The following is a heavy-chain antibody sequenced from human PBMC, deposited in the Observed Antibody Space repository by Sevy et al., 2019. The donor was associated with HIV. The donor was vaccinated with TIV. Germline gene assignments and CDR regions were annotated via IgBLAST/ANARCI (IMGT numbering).Heavy chain of an antibody. V-gene: IGHV4-39*01. CDR3: AGPILTYNNGWSYYDY. CDR1: GASISSSGYY. D-gene: IGHD6-19*01. Sequence: SETLSLTCTVSGASISSSGYYWGWIRQPPGKGWEWIPGINYSGITFYNPSPKSRITISADTSKNQFSLDLNSVTAADTAIYYCAGPILTYNNGWSYYDYWGQGTVVTVSS. CDR2: INYSGIT. J-gene: IGHJ4*02.